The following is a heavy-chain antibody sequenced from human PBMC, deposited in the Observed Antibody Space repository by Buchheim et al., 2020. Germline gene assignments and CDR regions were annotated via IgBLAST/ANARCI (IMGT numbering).Heavy chain of an antibody. Sequence: EVQLVESGGGLVQPGGSLRLSCAASGFTFSSYWMSWVRQAPGKGLEWVANIKQDGSEKYYVDSVKGRFTISRANAKNSLYLQMNSLRAEDTAVYYCARDTFYYDSSGYYYYYGMDVWGQGTT. V-gene: IGHV3-7*01. CDR1: GFTFSSYW. J-gene: IGHJ6*02. D-gene: IGHD3-22*01. CDR2: IKQDGSEK. CDR3: ARDTFYYDSSGYYYYYGMDV.